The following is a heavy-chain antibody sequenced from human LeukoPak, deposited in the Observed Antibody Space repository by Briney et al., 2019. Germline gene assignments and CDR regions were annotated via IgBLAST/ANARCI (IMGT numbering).Heavy chain of an antibody. CDR3: ARTKIGEMTTVTTFDY. D-gene: IGHD4-17*01. CDR2: IYYSGST. V-gene: IGHV4-39*07. CDR1: GGSISSSSYY. J-gene: IGHJ4*02. Sequence: SETLSLTCTVSGGSISSSSYYWGWIRQPPGKGLEWIGSIYYSGSTYYNPSLKSRVTISVDTSKNQFSLKLSSVTAADTAVYYCARTKIGEMTTVTTFDYWGQGTLVTVSS.